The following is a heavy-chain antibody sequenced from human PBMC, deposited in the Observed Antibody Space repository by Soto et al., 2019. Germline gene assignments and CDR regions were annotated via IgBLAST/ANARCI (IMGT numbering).Heavy chain of an antibody. CDR1: GYTLTELS. CDR2: FDPEDGET. J-gene: IGHJ5*02. D-gene: IGHD2-2*01. CDR3: ATGPAGGERYCSSASCYDGHWFDP. Sequence: ASVKVSCKVSGYTLTELSMHWVRQAPGKGLEWMGGFDPEDGETIYAQKFQGRVTMTEDTSTDTAYMELSSLRSEDTAVYYCATGPAGGERYCSSASCYDGHWFDPWGHGTLVTVSS. V-gene: IGHV1-24*01.